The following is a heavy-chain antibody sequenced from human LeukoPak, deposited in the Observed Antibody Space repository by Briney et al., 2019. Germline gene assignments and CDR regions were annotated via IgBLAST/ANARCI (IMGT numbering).Heavy chain of an antibody. Sequence: ASVKVSCKASGYTFTGYYIHWVRQAPGQGPEWMGWINPKSGGTNYAQRFQGRVTMTTDTSITTVYMELSRLTSDDTAVYYCARAGVAGNEFDYWGQGTPVIVSS. CDR2: INPKSGGT. CDR3: ARAGVAGNEFDY. J-gene: IGHJ4*02. V-gene: IGHV1-2*02. CDR1: GYTFTGYY. D-gene: IGHD6-19*01.